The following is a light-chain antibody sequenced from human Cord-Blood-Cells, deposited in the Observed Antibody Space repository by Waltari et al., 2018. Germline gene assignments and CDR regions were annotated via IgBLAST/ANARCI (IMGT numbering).Light chain of an antibody. Sequence: EIVLTQSPGTLSFSPGERATSSCRASQSVSSSYLAWYQQKPGQAPRLLIYGASSRATGIPDRFSGSGSGTDFTLTISRLGPEDFAVYYCQQYGSSPWTFGQGTKVEIK. J-gene: IGKJ1*01. V-gene: IGKV3-20*01. CDR3: QQYGSSPWT. CDR2: GAS. CDR1: QSVSSSY.